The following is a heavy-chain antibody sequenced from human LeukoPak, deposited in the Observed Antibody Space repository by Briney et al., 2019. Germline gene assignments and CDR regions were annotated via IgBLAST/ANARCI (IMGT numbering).Heavy chain of an antibody. D-gene: IGHD1-26*01. V-gene: IGHV1-46*01. CDR2: INPTGDST. CDR3: ARDNSVGDNAWWFDP. CDR1: GGTFSSYA. J-gene: IGHJ5*02. Sequence: ASVKVSCKASGGTFSSYAISWVRQAPGQGLEWMGLINPTGDSTGYAQKFQGRVTMTRDMSTSTDYMELSSLRSEDTAIYYCARDNSVGDNAWWFDPWGQGTLATVSS.